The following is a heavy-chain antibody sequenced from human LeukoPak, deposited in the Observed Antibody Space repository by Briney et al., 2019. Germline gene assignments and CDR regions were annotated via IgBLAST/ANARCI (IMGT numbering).Heavy chain of an antibody. J-gene: IGHJ6*03. CDR2: ISRSSAYI. Sequence: GGSLRLSCAASGFTLSSYSMNWVRQAPGKGLEWVSSISRSSAYIYYADSVKGRFTISRDNAKNSLYLQMNSLRAEDTALYYCARGFGVAYYYYSMDVWGKGTTVTISS. D-gene: IGHD3-3*01. V-gene: IGHV3-21*01. CDR3: ARGFGVAYYYYSMDV. CDR1: GFTLSSYS.